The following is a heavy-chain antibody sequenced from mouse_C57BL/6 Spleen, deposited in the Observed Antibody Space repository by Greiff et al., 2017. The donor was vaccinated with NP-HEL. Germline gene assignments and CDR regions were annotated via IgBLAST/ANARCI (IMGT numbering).Heavy chain of an antibody. V-gene: IGHV5-4*03. J-gene: IGHJ4*01. CDR1: GFTFSSYA. CDR3: ARRNYDYDNAMDY. D-gene: IGHD2-4*01. CDR2: ISDGGSYT. Sequence: EVKLMESGGGLVKPGGSLKLSCAASGFTFSSYAMSWVRQTPEKRLEWVATISDGGSYTYYPDNVKGRFTISRDNAKNNLYLQMSHLKSEDTAMYYCARRNYDYDNAMDYWGQGTSVTVSS.